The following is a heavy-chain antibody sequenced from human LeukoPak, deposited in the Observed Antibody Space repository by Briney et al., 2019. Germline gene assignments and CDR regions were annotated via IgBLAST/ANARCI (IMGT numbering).Heavy chain of an antibody. D-gene: IGHD3-16*02. J-gene: IGHJ4*02. V-gene: IGHV1-24*01. CDR2: FDPEDGET. Sequence: ASVKVSCKVSGYTLTELSMHWVRQAPGKGLEWMGGFDPEDGETIYAQKFQGRVTMTGDTSTDTAYMELSSLRSEDTAVYYCATGDYDYVWGSYRHFDYWGQGTLVTVSS. CDR3: ATGDYDYVWGSYRHFDY. CDR1: GYTLTELS.